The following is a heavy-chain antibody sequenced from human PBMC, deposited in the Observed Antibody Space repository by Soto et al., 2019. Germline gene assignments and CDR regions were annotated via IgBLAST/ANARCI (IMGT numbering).Heavy chain of an antibody. V-gene: IGHV2-26*01. CDR2: VFSNDDK. CDR3: ALIKDCSRNECYLASFDP. D-gene: IGHD2-2*01. J-gene: IGHJ5*02. CDR1: GLSLTTGKLG. Sequence: QVTLKESGPVVVKPTETLTLTCTVSGLSLTTGKLGVSWIRQPPGKALEWLAHVFSNDDKSYNASLRTRVTIAKDTSRSQVIHTMTNMDPLDAATNYCALIKDCSRNECYLASFDPWGQGTLVTVSS.